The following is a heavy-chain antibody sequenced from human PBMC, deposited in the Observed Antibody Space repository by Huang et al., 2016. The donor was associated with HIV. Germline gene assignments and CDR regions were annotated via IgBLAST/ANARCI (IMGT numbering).Heavy chain of an antibody. Sequence: EVQLVESGGGLVQPGGSLRLSCAASGFSISSYWMHWVRQAQGKGVVWVSLMNSDGSSTSYADSGKGRFTISRDNAKNTLYLQMNSLRAEDTAVYYCARDPRIQSWLNFFDYWGQGTLVSVSS. CDR2: MNSDGSST. CDR1: GFSISSYW. D-gene: IGHD3-22*01. V-gene: IGHV3-74*01. CDR3: ARDPRIQSWLNFFDY. J-gene: IGHJ4*02.